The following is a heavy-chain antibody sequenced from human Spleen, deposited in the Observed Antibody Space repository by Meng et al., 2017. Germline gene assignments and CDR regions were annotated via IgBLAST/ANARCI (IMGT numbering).Heavy chain of an antibody. CDR1: GGSFSGSY. CDR3: ARFSGSGWYV. CDR2: INHSGST. D-gene: IGHD6-19*01. Sequence: LRQWGEGLWKPSESLSHTCAVYGGSFSGSYWSWTRQPPGKGLEWIGEINHSGSTNYNPSLESRVTISVDTSKNQFSLKLSSVTAADTAVYYCARFSGSGWYVWGQGTLVTVSS. J-gene: IGHJ4*02. V-gene: IGHV4-34*01.